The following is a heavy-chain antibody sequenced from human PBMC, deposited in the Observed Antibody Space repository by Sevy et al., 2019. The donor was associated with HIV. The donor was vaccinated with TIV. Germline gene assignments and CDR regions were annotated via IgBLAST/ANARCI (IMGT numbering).Heavy chain of an antibody. D-gene: IGHD4-17*01. CDR2: IKQDGSEK. V-gene: IGHV3-7*03. Sequence: GGSLRLSCAASGFTFSSYWMSWVRQAPGKGLEWMANIKQDGSEKYYVDSVKGRFTSSRDNAKNSLYLQMNSLRAEDTAVYYCARIDYGAARGAFDIWGQGTMVTVSS. CDR1: GFTFSSYW. J-gene: IGHJ3*02. CDR3: ARIDYGAARGAFDI.